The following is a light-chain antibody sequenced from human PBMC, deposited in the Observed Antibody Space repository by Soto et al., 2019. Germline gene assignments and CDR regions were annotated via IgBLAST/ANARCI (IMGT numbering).Light chain of an antibody. CDR3: QQYYSTPGT. CDR2: WAS. V-gene: IGKV4-1*01. Sequence: DIVMTQSPDSLTVSLGERATINCKSSQSILYSSNNKNYLAWYQQKPGQPPKLLIYWASTRESGVPDRFSGSGSGTDFTLTISSVQAEDVAVYYCQQYYSTPGTFGPGTKVDIK. J-gene: IGKJ3*01. CDR1: QSILYSSNNKNY.